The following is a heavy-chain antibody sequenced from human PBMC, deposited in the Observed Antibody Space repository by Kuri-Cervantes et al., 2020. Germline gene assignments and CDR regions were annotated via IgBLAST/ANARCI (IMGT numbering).Heavy chain of an antibody. CDR2: IYSGGST. CDR1: GFTVSSNY. Sequence: SCKASGFTVSSNYMSWVRQAPGKGLEWVSVIYSGGSTYYADSVKGRFTISRDNSKNTLYLQMNSLRAEDTAVYYCARVELSPYYYYYYGMDVWGQGTTVTVSS. V-gene: IGHV3-66*01. J-gene: IGHJ6*02. CDR3: ARVELSPYYYYYYGMDV. D-gene: IGHD1-26*01.